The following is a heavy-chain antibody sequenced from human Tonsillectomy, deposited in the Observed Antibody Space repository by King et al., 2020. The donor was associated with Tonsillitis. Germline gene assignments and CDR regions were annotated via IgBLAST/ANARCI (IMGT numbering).Heavy chain of an antibody. CDR2: TNPDTGGT. J-gene: IGHJ5*02. Sequence: VQLVESGAEVKKPGASVKVSCKASGYTFTGYYMHWVRQAPGQGLEWMGWTNPDTGGTNYAQKFQGRVTMTRDTSISTAYMELTSLTSDDTAVYFCAKPPLSTADADFWRGIYPNWFDPWGQGTLVTVSS. V-gene: IGHV1-2*02. D-gene: IGHD3-3*01. CDR3: AKPPLSTADADFWRGIYPNWFDP. CDR1: GYTFTGYY.